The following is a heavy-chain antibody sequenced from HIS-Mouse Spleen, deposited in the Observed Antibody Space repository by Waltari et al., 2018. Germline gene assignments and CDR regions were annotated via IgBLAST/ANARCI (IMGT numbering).Heavy chain of an antibody. CDR3: ARHPEIAAAVGAFDI. J-gene: IGHJ3*02. V-gene: IGHV1-69*04. D-gene: IGHD6-13*01. CDR1: GGTFSSYA. CDR2: IIPYLGKA. Sequence: QVQLVQSGAEVKKPGSSVKVSCKASGGTFSSYAISWVRQAPGQGLEWMGRIIPYLGKAKHAQKVQGKVTVTADKSTSTAYMELSSLRSEDTAVYYCARHPEIAAAVGAFDIWGQGTMVTVSS.